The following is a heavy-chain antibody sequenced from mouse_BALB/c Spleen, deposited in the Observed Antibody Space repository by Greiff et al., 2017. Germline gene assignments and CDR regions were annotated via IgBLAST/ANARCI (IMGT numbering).Heavy chain of an antibody. D-gene: IGHD2-4*01. Sequence: EVQLQESGGGLVKLGGSLKLSCAASGFTFSSYYMSWVRQTPEKRLELVAAINSNGGSTYYPDTVKGRFTITRDNAKNTLYLQMSSLKSEDTALYYCARPYDYDEQVWFAYWGQGTLVTVSA. V-gene: IGHV5-6-2*01. J-gene: IGHJ3*01. CDR2: INSNGGST. CDR3: ARPYDYDEQVWFAY. CDR1: GFTFSSYY.